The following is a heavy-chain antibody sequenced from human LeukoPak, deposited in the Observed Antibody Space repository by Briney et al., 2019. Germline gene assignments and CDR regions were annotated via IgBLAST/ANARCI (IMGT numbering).Heavy chain of an antibody. V-gene: IGHV4-34*01. CDR1: GGSFSGYY. Sequence: SSETLSLTCAVYGGSFSGYYWSWIRQPPGKGLEWIGEINHSGSTNYNPSLKSRVTISVDTSKNQFSLRLSSVTAADTAVYYCARDTAMVTYFDYWGQGTLVTVSS. J-gene: IGHJ4*02. CDR2: INHSGST. D-gene: IGHD5-18*01. CDR3: ARDTAMVTYFDY.